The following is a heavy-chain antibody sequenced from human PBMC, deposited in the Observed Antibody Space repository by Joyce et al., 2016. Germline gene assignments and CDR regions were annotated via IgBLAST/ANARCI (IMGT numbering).Heavy chain of an antibody. D-gene: IGHD4-23*01. J-gene: IGHJ4*02. CDR2: IKREAAGGTT. CDR1: GFTFSNAW. CDR3: TADLPGGISDYFDY. V-gene: IGHV3-15*01. Sequence: EVQVVESGGDLVQPGESLRLSCAASGFTFSNAWMSWVRQAPGKGLEWIARIKREAAGGTTDYAAPVKGRFTISRDDSNNMLYLQMNSLKTEDTAVYYCTADLPGGISDYFDYWGQGTLVTVSS.